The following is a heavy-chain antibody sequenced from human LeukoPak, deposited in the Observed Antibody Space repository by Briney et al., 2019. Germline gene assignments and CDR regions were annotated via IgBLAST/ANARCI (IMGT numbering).Heavy chain of an antibody. J-gene: IGHJ5*02. D-gene: IGHD3-10*01. CDR1: GYSFTSYW. CDR2: IYPGDSDT. CDR3: ARTSMVRGVPRSFDP. Sequence: PGESLKISCKGSGYSFTSYWIGWVRQMPGKGLEWMGIIYPGDSDTRYSPSFQGQVTISADKSISTAYLQWSSLKASDTAMYYCARTSMVRGVPRSFDPWGQGTLVTVSS. V-gene: IGHV5-51*01.